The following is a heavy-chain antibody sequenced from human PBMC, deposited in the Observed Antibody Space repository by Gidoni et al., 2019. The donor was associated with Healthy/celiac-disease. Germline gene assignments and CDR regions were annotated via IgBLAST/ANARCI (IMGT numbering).Heavy chain of an antibody. CDR1: GFTFSRYA. V-gene: IGHV3-30*04. Sequence: QVQLVESGGGVVQPGRSLRLSCAASGFTFSRYARHWVRQAPGKGLEWVAVISYDGSNKYYADSVKGRFTISRDNSKNTLYLQMNSLRAEDTAVYYCARTMGRWLQSLNAFDIWGQGTMVTVSS. CDR3: ARTMGRWLQSLNAFDI. J-gene: IGHJ3*02. D-gene: IGHD3-10*01. CDR2: ISYDGSNK.